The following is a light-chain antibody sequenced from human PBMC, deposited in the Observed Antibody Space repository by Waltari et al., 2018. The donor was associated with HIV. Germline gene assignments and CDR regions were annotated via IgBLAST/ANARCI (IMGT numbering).Light chain of an antibody. Sequence: SYELTQPPSVSVSPGQTASITCSGDQLGDKFVCWYQQRPGQPPVLVMYQDSKRPSGIPWRFSGSKPGNTATLTITGTQSMDEADYYCQAWDRSVVFGGGTKLTVL. J-gene: IGLJ2*01. CDR1: QLGDKF. CDR2: QDS. V-gene: IGLV3-1*01. CDR3: QAWDRSVV.